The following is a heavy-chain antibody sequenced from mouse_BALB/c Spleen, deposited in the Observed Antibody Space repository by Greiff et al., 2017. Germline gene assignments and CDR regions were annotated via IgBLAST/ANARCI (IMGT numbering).Heavy chain of an antibody. CDR3: ARKNYGIFDY. D-gene: IGHD2-1*01. CDR2: ISSGGSYT. V-gene: IGHV5-9-3*01. Sequence: EVHLVESGGGLVKPGGSLKLSCAASGFTFSSYAMSWVRQTPEKRLEWVATISSGGSYTYYPDSVKGRFTISRDNAKNTLYLQMSSLRSEDTAMYYCARKNYGIFDYWGQGTTLTVSS. J-gene: IGHJ2*01. CDR1: GFTFSSYA.